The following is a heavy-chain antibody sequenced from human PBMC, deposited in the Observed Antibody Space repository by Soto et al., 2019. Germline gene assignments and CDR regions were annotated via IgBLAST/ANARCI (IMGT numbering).Heavy chain of an antibody. D-gene: IGHD1-26*01. CDR3: VREEGANWYDP. CDR1: GGSISSGDYY. Sequence: SETRSLTCTVSGGSISSGDYYCGWIRQPPGKGLEWIGYIYYSGSTFYNPCLKNRVTISLDTSKIQFSLKLCSVTAADTAAYYVVREEGANWYDPWGQGILVTVSS. CDR2: IYYSGST. J-gene: IGHJ5*02. V-gene: IGHV4-30-4*01.